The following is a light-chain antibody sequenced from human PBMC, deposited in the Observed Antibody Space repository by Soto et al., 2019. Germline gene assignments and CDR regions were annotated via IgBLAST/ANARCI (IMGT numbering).Light chain of an antibody. CDR1: SGDIGSYNR. Sequence: QSLLTQPASVSLSPGQSITISCTGTSGDIGSYNRVSWYQQHPGKAPKRIIYEVTDRPSGVSNRFSGSKSGNTASLTISGLQAEDEAEYYCSSYTNINTRACVFGTGTKVTVL. V-gene: IGLV2-14*01. CDR2: EVT. J-gene: IGLJ1*01. CDR3: SSYTNINTRACV.